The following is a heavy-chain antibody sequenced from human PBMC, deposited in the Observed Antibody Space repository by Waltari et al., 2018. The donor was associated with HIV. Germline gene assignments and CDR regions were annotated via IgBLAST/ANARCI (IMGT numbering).Heavy chain of an antibody. V-gene: IGHV1-2*06. CDR1: GYTFTGYY. J-gene: IGHJ4*02. CDR2: INPNSGGT. Sequence: QVQLVQSGAEVKKPGASVKVSCTASGYTFTGYYMHGVRQAPGQGLEWMGRINPNSGGTNYAQKFQGRVTMTRDTSISTAYMELSRLRSDDTAVYYCARVLLWFGELSSTFDYWGQGTLVTVSS. CDR3: ARVLLWFGELSSTFDY. D-gene: IGHD3-10*01.